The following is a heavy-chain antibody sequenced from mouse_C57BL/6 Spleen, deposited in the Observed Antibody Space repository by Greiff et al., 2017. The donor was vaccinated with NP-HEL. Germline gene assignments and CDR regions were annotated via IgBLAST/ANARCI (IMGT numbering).Heavy chain of an antibody. CDR3: ASLSGGAMDY. CDR2: IHPTSGST. CDR1: GYNFTSYW. J-gene: IGHJ4*01. V-gene: IGHV1-64*01. Sequence: QVQLQQPGAELVKPGASVKLSCKASGYNFTSYWMHWVKQRPGQGLEWIGMIHPTSGSTNYNQKLQSKATLTVDKSSSTAYMQLSSLTSEDAAVYYCASLSGGAMDYWGQGTSVTVSS. D-gene: IGHD3-2*02.